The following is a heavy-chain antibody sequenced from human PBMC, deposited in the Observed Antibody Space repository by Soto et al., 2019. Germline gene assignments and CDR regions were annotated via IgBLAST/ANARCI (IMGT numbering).Heavy chain of an antibody. V-gene: IGHV1-18*01. D-gene: IGHD2-2*01. CDR3: ARDILTTCSSTSCYDSPGDYYYYGMDV. Sequence: ASVKVSCKASGYTFTSYGISWVRQAPGQGLEKMRWISAYNGNTNYAQKLQGRVTMTTDTSTSTAYMELRSLRSDDTAVYYCARDILTTCSSTSCYDSPGDYYYYGMDVWGQGTTVTVSS. J-gene: IGHJ6*02. CDR2: ISAYNGNT. CDR1: GYTFTSYG.